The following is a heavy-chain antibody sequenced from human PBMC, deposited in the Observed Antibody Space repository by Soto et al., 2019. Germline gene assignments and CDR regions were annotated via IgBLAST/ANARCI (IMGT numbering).Heavy chain of an antibody. CDR2: IYYSGST. CDR3: ARDERYYYGMDV. J-gene: IGHJ6*02. CDR1: GGSISSGGYY. V-gene: IGHV4-31*03. Sequence: QVQLQESGPGLVNPSQTLSLTCTVSGGSISSGGYYWSWIRQHPVKVLEWIGYIYYSGSTYYNPSLQSRVTISVDTSKNQFSLKLSSVTAADTAVYYCARDERYYYGMDVWGQGTTVTVSS.